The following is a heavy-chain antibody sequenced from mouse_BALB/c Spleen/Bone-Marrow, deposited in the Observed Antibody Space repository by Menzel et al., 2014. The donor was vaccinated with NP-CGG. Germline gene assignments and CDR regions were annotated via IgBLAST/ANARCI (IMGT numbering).Heavy chain of an antibody. J-gene: IGHJ2*01. V-gene: IGHV1-9*01. CDR3: ARFYYYGSSYYFDY. CDR2: ILPGSGST. D-gene: IGHD1-1*01. Sequence: VQLQQSGAELMKPGASVKISCKATGYTFSSYWIEWVKQRPGRGLEWIGEILPGSGSTNYNEKFKGKATFTADTSSNTAYMQLSSLTSEDSAVYYCARFYYYGSSYYFDYWGQGTTLTVSS. CDR1: GYTFSSYW.